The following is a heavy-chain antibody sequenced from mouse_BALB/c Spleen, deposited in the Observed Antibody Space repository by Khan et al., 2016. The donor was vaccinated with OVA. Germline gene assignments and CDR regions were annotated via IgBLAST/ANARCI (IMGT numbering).Heavy chain of an antibody. CDR2: IWGDGST. D-gene: IGHD2-10*01. J-gene: IGHJ4*01. V-gene: IGHV2-6-7*01. CDR3: ARAYYGNYREAMDY. Sequence: VQLQQSGPGLVAPSQSLSITCTVSGFSLTGYGVNWVRQPPGKGLEWLGMIWGDGSTDYNSTLKSRLSISKDNSKSQVFLKRNSLQTDDTARYYCARAYYGNYREAMDYWGQGISVTVSS. CDR1: GFSLTGYG.